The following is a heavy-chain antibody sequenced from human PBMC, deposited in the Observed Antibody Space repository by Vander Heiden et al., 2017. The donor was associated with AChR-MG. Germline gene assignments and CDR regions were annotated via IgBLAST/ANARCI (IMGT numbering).Heavy chain of an antibody. V-gene: IGHV4-31*03. CDR1: GGSISSGGYY. CDR3: ARGLLPAAIRS. D-gene: IGHD2-2*02. Sequence: QVQLQESGPGLVKPSQTLSLTCPVSGGSISSGGYYWSWIRQHPGRGLEWIGSIYYSGSAYYNPSLKSRLTISVDTSKNQFSLKLTSVTAADTAVYYCARGLLPAAIRSWGQGTLVTVSS. CDR2: IYYSGSA. J-gene: IGHJ4*02.